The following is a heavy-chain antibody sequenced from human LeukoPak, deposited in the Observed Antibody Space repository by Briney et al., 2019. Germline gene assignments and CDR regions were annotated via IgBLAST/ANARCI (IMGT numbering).Heavy chain of an antibody. Sequence: SETLSLTCTVSGDSIISGDYYWTWIRQHPGKGLEWIGCIYYSGSTYYNLSLKSRVIISADTSKNHFSLKLSSVTAADTAVYYCARVREATIAPFFDYWGQGILVTVSS. CDR3: ARVREATIAPFFDY. J-gene: IGHJ4*02. CDR1: GDSIISGDYY. CDR2: IYYSGST. D-gene: IGHD6-13*01. V-gene: IGHV4-31*03.